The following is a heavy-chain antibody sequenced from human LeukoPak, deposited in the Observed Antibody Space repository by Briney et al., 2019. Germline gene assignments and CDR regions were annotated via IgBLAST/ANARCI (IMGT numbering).Heavy chain of an antibody. J-gene: IGHJ4*02. Sequence: PGRSLRLSCAASGFTFSSYGMHWVRQAPGKGLEWVAVIWYDGSNKYYADSVKGRFTISRDNSKNTLYLQMNSLRAEDTAVYYCARAKTWVSWYVDYWGQGTLVTVSS. CDR1: GFTFSSYG. D-gene: IGHD6-13*01. CDR3: ARAKTWVSWYVDY. CDR2: IWYDGSNK. V-gene: IGHV3-33*01.